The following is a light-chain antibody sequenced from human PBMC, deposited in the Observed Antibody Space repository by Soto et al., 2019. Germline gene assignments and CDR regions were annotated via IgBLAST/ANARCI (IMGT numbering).Light chain of an antibody. CDR3: YSYTTSSTYV. Sequence: QSVLTQPASVSGSPGQSITISCTGTSSDVGAYNYVSWYQQHPAKIPTLMIYHVSNRPSGVSDRFSGSKSGNTASLTFSGFQVEDEADYYCYSYTTSSTYVFGTGTKVTVL. V-gene: IGLV2-14*01. CDR1: SSDVGAYNY. J-gene: IGLJ1*01. CDR2: HVS.